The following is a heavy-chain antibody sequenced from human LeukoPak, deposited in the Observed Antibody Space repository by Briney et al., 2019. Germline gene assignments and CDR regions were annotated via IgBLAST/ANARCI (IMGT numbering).Heavy chain of an antibody. Sequence: SETLSHTCTVSVGSVISGSYYWSWIRQPPGKGLEWIGYIYYSGSTNYNPSLKSRVTISVDTSKNQCSLKLSSVTAADTAVYYCAGDGQPLDYGDVTWGQGTLVTVSS. CDR3: AGDGQPLDYGDVT. D-gene: IGHD4-17*01. V-gene: IGHV4-61*01. J-gene: IGHJ5*02. CDR2: IYYSGST. CDR1: VGSVISGSYY.